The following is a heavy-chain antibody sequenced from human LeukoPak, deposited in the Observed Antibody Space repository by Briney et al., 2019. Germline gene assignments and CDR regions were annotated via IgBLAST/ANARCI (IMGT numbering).Heavy chain of an antibody. J-gene: IGHJ4*02. V-gene: IGHV1-8*01. CDR2: MNPNSGNT. Sequence: GASVKVSCKASGYTFTSYDINWVRQATGQGLEWMGWMNPNSGNTGYVQKFQGRVTMTRNTSISTAYMELSSLRSEDTAVYYCARSSIIAAAGPYYFDYWGQGTLVTVSS. CDR3: ARSSIIAAAGPYYFDY. D-gene: IGHD6-13*01. CDR1: GYTFTSYD.